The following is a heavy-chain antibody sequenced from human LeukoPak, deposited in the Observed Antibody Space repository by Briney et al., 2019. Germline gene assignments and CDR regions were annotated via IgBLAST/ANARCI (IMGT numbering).Heavy chain of an antibody. CDR3: VRAPGGYSYGALYYFDC. J-gene: IGHJ4*02. D-gene: IGHD5-18*01. V-gene: IGHV4-59*11. Sequence: WQTVSLICTVSGGSISSHYWGWIRQPPGKGLEWIGYISYRGSNNYNTSLKSRVTISVDTPKNQFSLTLSSVTAADTAVYYCVRAPGGYSYGALYYFDCWGQGTLVTASS. CDR2: ISYRGSN. CDR1: GGSISSHY.